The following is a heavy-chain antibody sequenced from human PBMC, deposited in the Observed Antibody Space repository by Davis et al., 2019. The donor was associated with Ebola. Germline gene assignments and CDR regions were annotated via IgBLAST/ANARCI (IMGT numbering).Heavy chain of an antibody. J-gene: IGHJ2*01. Sequence: MPGGSLRLSCTVSGGSISSYYWSWIRQPPGKGLEWIGSIYYSGSTYYNPSLKSRLTISVDTSKNQFSLRLNSLTAADTAVYYCARGGCSSASCYQWAFDLWGRGTLVTVSS. CDR1: GGSISSYY. D-gene: IGHD2-2*01. CDR3: ARGGCSSASCYQWAFDL. CDR2: IYYSGST. V-gene: IGHV4-39*07.